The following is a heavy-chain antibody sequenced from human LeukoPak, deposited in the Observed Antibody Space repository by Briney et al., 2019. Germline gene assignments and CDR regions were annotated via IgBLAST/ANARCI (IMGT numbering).Heavy chain of an antibody. CDR3: AREEQELVRDYYYYMEV. V-gene: IGHV3-30*01. D-gene: IGHD6-13*01. J-gene: IGHJ6*03. CDR2: ISYDGIHT. Sequence: PGGSLRLSCAASGFIFSNFAMHWVRQAPGKGVEWVALISYDGIHTYYADSMKGRFTISRDNSRNVLYLQMTSLRGDGSAAYYCAREEQELVRDYYYYMEVWGKGTTVTVSS. CDR1: GFIFSNFA.